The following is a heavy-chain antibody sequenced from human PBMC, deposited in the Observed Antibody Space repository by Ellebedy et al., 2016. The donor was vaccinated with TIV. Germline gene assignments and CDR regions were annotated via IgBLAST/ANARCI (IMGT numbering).Heavy chain of an antibody. CDR1: GFSFSDFW. CDR2: IKQDASET. Sequence: GESLKISXRGSGFSFSDFWMNWVRQAPGKGLEWVGNIKQDASETLYVDSVKGRFTISRDNARNSLYLQINDLRAEDTAVYYCAGSWGWRHEYWGQGTLVTVFS. CDR3: AGSWGWRHEY. J-gene: IGHJ4*02. V-gene: IGHV3-7*01. D-gene: IGHD1-26*01.